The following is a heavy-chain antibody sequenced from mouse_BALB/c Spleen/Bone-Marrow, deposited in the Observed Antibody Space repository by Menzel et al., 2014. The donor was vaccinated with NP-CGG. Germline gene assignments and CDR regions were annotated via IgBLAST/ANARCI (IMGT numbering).Heavy chain of an antibody. Sequence: VQLQQSGPELVKPGASVKMSCKASGYTFSSFVMHWVKQKPGQGLEWIGYINPYNDGTKYNEKFKGKATLTSDKSSSTAYRELSIEITEDASDDYGVRSYDDLGGYDAMDYWGQGTPVTVSS. J-gene: IGHJ4*01. CDR2: INPYNDGT. CDR1: GYTFSSFV. V-gene: IGHV1-14*01. CDR3: VRSYDDLGGYDAMDY. D-gene: IGHD2-3*01.